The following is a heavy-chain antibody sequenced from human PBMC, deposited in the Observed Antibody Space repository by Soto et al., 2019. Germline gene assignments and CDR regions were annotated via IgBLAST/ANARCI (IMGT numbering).Heavy chain of an antibody. CDR2: TYNNGRP. CDR1: GASISRGDYY. V-gene: IGHV4-30-4*01. CDR3: ARGGVYDFWSGLSD. D-gene: IGHD3-3*01. J-gene: IGHJ4*02. Sequence: PSETLSLTCTVSGASISRGDYYWNWIRQSPGKGPEWIGNTYNNGRPNYNPSLKSRVTISGDSSKNQFSLKPRSLSAADTAVYYCARGGVYDFWSGLSDWGQGTLVTVSS.